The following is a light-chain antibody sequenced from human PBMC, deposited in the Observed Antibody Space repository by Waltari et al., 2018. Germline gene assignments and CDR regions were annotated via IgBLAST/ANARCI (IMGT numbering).Light chain of an antibody. Sequence: QSALTQPRSVSGSPGQSVTISCTGSSSDVGGYNFVLWYQQHPGKVPKLMIYEVSKRPSGVPDRFSGSKSGNTASLTISGLQAEDEADYYCCSYAGSDIRVFGGGTKLTVL. V-gene: IGLV2-11*01. CDR3: CSYAGSDIRV. J-gene: IGLJ3*02. CDR2: EVS. CDR1: SSDVGGYNF.